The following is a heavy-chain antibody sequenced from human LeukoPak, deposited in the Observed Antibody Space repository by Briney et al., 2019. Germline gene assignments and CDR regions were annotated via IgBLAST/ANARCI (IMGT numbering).Heavy chain of an antibody. V-gene: IGHV4-39*07. Sequence: PSETLSLTCSVSGGFIRSFSYYWGWIRQPPGKGLEWIGRIYTSGSTNYNPSLKSRVTISVDTSKNQFSLKLTSVTAADTAVYYCARGPYKYDGSGAFDIWGQGTMVTVSS. CDR1: GGFIRSFSYY. D-gene: IGHD3-22*01. CDR2: IYTSGST. CDR3: ARGPYKYDGSGAFDI. J-gene: IGHJ3*02.